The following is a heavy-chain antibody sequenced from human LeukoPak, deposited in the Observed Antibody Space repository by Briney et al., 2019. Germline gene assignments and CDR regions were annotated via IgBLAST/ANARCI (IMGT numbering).Heavy chain of an antibody. CDR1: GGPLSDYH. CDR3: ARVEIEASGYVVDY. J-gene: IGHJ4*02. Sequence: KPSETLSLTCAVYGGPLSDYHWRWIRQPPGRGLEWIGEISHSGSTNYNPSLKSRVTISVDTSKNQFSLKLSSVTAADTAVYYCARVEIEASGYVVDYWGQGTLVTLSP. CDR2: ISHSGST. V-gene: IGHV4-34*01. D-gene: IGHD6-25*01.